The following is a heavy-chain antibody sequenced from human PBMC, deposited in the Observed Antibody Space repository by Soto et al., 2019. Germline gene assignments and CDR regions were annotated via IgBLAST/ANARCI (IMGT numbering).Heavy chain of an antibody. CDR3: AKIPHSSSWYLDAFDI. J-gene: IGHJ3*02. CDR1: GFTFSSYA. CDR2: ISGSGGST. D-gene: IGHD6-13*01. V-gene: IGHV3-23*01. Sequence: EVQQLESGGGSVQPGGSLRLSCAASGFTFSSYAMSWVRQAPGKGLEWVSAISGSGGSTYYADSVKGRFTISRDNSKNTLYLQMHSLRAEDTAVYYCAKIPHSSSWYLDAFDIWGQGTMVTVSS.